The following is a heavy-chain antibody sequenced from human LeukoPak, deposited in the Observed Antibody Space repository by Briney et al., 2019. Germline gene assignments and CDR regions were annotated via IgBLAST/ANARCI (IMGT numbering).Heavy chain of an antibody. J-gene: IGHJ6*02. CDR3: TRDLAAVPGPRMDV. V-gene: IGHV3-7*03. Sequence: GASVKVSCKASGYTFTGYYMSWVRQAPGKGLEWVALINPDGSERYYVDSVKGRFTISRDNAKNSLYLQMDSLRDDDTAMYFCTRDLAAVPGPRMDVWGQGTTVTVSS. CDR1: GYTFTGYY. CDR2: INPDGSER. D-gene: IGHD6-19*01.